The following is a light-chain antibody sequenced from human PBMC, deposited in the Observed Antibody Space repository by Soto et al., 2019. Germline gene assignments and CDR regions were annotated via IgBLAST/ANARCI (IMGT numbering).Light chain of an antibody. CDR2: WAS. CDR3: QQYGSSPLT. Sequence: DVVMTQSPESLAVSLGERATINCKSSQSIVYSSNNKNYLAWYQQKPGQSPKLLIYWASTRESGVPDRFSGSGSGTDFTLTISRLDPEDFAVYYCQQYGSSPLTFGGGTKVDIK. CDR1: QSIVYSSNNKNY. V-gene: IGKV4-1*01. J-gene: IGKJ4*01.